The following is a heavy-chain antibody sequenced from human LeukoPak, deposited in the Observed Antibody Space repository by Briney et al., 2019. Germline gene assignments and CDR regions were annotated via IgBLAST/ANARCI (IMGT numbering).Heavy chain of an antibody. V-gene: IGHV3-23*01. D-gene: IGHD2-2*01. CDR3: AKRDIVVVPAAMDPYYYYGMDV. CDR1: GLTFSSYA. J-gene: IGHJ6*02. CDR2: ISGSGGST. Sequence: GGSLRLSCAASGLTFSSYAMSWVRQAPGKGLEWVSAISGSGGSTYYADSVKGRFTISRDNSKNTLYLQMNSLRAEDTAVYYCAKRDIVVVPAAMDPYYYYGMDVWGQGTTVTVSS.